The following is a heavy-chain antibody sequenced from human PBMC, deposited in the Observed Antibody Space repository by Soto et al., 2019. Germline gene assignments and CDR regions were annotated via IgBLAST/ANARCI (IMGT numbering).Heavy chain of an antibody. J-gene: IGHJ4*02. CDR2: TYYRSKWYN. Sequence: SQTLSLTCAISGDSVSSNSAAWNWIRQSPSRGLEWLGRTYYRSKWYNDYAVSVKSRITINPDISKNQVVLTMTNMDPVDTATYYCARIPIVGAHWSYFDYWGQGTLVTVSS. CDR1: GDSVSSNSAA. V-gene: IGHV6-1*01. CDR3: ARIPIVGAHWSYFDY. D-gene: IGHD1-26*01.